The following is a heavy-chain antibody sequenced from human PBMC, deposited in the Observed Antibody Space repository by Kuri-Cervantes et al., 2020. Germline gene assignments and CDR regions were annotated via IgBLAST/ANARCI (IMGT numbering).Heavy chain of an antibody. Sequence: ASVKVSCKASGYSFLHYAVAWVRQAPGQGLEWMGWITAYSGNTHYAQHLQGRVTMTADTFTSTAYLELRTLTSDDTAVYYCASLHGILYYFDYWGQGTLVTVSS. CDR3: ASLHGILYYFDY. D-gene: IGHD5-24*01. V-gene: IGHV1-18*01. J-gene: IGHJ4*02. CDR2: ITAYSGNT. CDR1: GYSFLHYA.